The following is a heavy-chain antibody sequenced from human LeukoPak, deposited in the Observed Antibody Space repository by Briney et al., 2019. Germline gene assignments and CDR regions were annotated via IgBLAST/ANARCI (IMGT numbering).Heavy chain of an antibody. Sequence: SETLSLTCTVSGGSISSSSYYWGWIRQPPGKGLEWIGSIYYSGSTYYNPSLKSRVTISVDTSKNQFSLKLSSVTAADTAVYYCAREGWLQPQILDYWGQGTLVTVSS. J-gene: IGHJ4*02. D-gene: IGHD5-24*01. V-gene: IGHV4-39*07. CDR2: IYYSGST. CDR3: AREGWLQPQILDY. CDR1: GGSISSSSYY.